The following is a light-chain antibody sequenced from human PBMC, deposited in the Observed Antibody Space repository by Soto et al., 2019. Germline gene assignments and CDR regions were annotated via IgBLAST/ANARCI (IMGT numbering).Light chain of an antibody. CDR1: QGIRND. CDR2: ATS. V-gene: IGKV1-6*01. J-gene: IGKJ1*01. Sequence: AIQMTQSPSSLSASVVDRVPITCRASQGIRNDLGWYQQRPGKAPKLLIYATSKLQTGVTSRFSGSGSGTDFTLTISSLQPEDFATYYCLQDYSYPRTFGQGTKVEIK. CDR3: LQDYSYPRT.